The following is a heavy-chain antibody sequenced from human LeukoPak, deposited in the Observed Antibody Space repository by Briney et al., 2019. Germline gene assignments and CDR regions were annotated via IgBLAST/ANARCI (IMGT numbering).Heavy chain of an antibody. CDR2: ISSDGNHK. CDR3: ARDRLPPPGVYCFDP. J-gene: IGHJ5*02. D-gene: IGHD5-12*01. V-gene: IGHV3-30-3*01. CDR1: GFTFSTYA. Sequence: PGGSLRLSCAASGFTFSTYAMHWVRQAPGKGLEWVAAISSDGNHKHFADSVRGRFTISRDISKNTLFLQMNSLRPDDTAVYYCARDRLPPPGVYCFDPWGQGTLVTVSS.